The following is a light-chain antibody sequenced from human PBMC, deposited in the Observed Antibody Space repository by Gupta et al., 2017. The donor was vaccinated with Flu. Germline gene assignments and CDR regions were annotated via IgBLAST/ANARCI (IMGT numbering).Light chain of an antibody. CDR1: QTISSF. Sequence: EIVLTQSPATLSLSPGERATLSCRASQTISSFLAWYQQKPGQAPRLLIYDASNRDTGIPARFSGSGGGTDFTLTISSREAEDFAVYYCQQPGNWPPWTFGQGTKVEIK. J-gene: IGKJ1*01. CDR2: DAS. CDR3: QQPGNWPPWT. V-gene: IGKV3-11*01.